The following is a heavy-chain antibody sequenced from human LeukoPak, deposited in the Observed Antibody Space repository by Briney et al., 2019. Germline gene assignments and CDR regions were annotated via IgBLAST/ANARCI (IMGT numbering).Heavy chain of an antibody. Sequence: ASVKVSCKASGYTFTSYGISWVRQAPGQGLEWMGWISAYNGNTNYAQKLQGRVTMTTDTSTSTAYMELRSLRSDDTAVYYCARGGYYDSSGYYSHPVDYWGQGTLVTVSS. CDR2: ISAYNGNT. CDR3: ARGGYYDSSGYYSHPVDY. CDR1: GYTFTSYG. V-gene: IGHV1-18*01. J-gene: IGHJ4*02. D-gene: IGHD3-22*01.